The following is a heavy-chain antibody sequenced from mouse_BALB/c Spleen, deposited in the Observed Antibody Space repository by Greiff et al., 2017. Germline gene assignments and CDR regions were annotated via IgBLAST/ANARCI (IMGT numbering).Heavy chain of an antibody. D-gene: IGHD1-2*01. CDR2: INPSNGGT. J-gene: IGHJ4*01. V-gene: IGHV1S16*01. CDR1: GYTFTSYY. CDR3: TSSLLYYAMDY. Sequence: QVQLQQPGAELVMPGASVKMSCKASGYTFTSYYMYWVKQRPGQGLEWVGEINPSNGGTNFNEKFKSKATLTVDKSSSTAYMQLSSLTSEDSAVYYCTSSLLYYAMDYWGQGTSVTVSS.